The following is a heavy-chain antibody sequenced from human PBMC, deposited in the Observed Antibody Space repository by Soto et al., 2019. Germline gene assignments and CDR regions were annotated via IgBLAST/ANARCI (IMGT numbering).Heavy chain of an antibody. V-gene: IGHV3-23*01. CDR1: GVTFSSYA. J-gene: IGHJ6*02. D-gene: IGHD6-13*01. CDR3: ATDTSTWYGGLDYYAMDV. CDR2: ISSSGSST. Sequence: EVQLLESGGGLVQPGGSLRLSCAASGVTFSSYAMSWARQAPGKGLEWVSAISSSGSSTYYADPVKGRFTISRDHAYNTLYLQMNSLRAEDTAVYYCATDTSTWYGGLDYYAMDVWGQGTTVTVSS.